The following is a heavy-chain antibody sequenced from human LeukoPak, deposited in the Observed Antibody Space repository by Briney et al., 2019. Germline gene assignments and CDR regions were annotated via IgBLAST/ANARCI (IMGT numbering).Heavy chain of an antibody. V-gene: IGHV3-7*01. CDR3: ARLGARQMLEY. CDR1: EFTFSSYW. CDR2: IKQDGGQI. D-gene: IGHD4-17*01. Sequence: GSLRLSCAASEFTFSSYWMSWVRQAPGKGLEWVANIKQDGGQIYYLESVKGRFTVSRDDAKNSLYLQMNSLRAEDTAVYYCARLGARQMLEYWGQGTLVTVSS. J-gene: IGHJ4*02.